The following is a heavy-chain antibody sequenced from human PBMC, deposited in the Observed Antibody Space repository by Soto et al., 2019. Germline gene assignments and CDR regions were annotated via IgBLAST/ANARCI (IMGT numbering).Heavy chain of an antibody. D-gene: IGHD3-3*01. CDR1: GGSLGSGGYY. CDR2: IYYSGGT. CDR3: ARGSFTIFGVVQKYGMDV. Sequence: TSATLSLTCAGSGGSLGSGGYYWRWIRQHPGKGLEWIGYIYYSGGTYYNPSLKSRVTISVDTSKNQFSLKLSSVTAADTAVYYCARGSFTIFGVVQKYGMDVWGQGTTVTVS. V-gene: IGHV4-31*11. J-gene: IGHJ6*02.